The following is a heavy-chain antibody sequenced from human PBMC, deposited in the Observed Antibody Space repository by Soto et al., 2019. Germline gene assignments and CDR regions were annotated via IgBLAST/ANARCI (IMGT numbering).Heavy chain of an antibody. CDR3: ARLTVAKVLTGPDY. CDR1: GGSFTGYF. Sequence: QVQLHQWGAGLVKPSETLSLSCTVDGGSFTGYFWTWIRQPPGKGLEWIGEVDHNGVTNYNPSLKSRVTISLDTSKKQFSLRLTSVTAADTSIYFCARLTVAKVLTGPDYWGQGALVTVSS. D-gene: IGHD4-17*01. V-gene: IGHV4-34*01. J-gene: IGHJ4*02. CDR2: VDHNGVT.